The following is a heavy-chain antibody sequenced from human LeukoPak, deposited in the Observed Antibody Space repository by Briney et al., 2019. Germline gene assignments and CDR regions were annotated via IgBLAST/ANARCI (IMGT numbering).Heavy chain of an antibody. CDR1: GGSISSSSYY. V-gene: IGHV4-39*01. D-gene: IGHD3-22*01. Sequence: SETLSLTCTVSGGSISSSSYYWGWIRQPPGKGLEWIGSIYYSGSTYYNPSLKSRVTISVDTSKNQFSLKLSSVTAADTAVYYCARQYYDSSGYYYPDYWGQGTLVTVSS. CDR3: ARQYYDSSGYYYPDY. J-gene: IGHJ4*02. CDR2: IYYSGST.